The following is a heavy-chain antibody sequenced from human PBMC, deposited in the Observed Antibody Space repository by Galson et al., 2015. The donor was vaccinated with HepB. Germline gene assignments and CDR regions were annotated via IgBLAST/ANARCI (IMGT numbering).Heavy chain of an antibody. CDR3: TTDRYDYGREV. V-gene: IGHV3-15*07. CDR1: GFTLRTAW. Sequence: SLRLSCAASGFTLRTAWMNWVRQAPGQGLEWVGRIKSKTDGGTTDYAAPVKGRVTIARDDSKNTLSLKMNSLKTEDTAVDYCTTDRYDYGREVWGKGTTVTVSS. CDR2: IKSKTDGGTT. J-gene: IGHJ6*04.